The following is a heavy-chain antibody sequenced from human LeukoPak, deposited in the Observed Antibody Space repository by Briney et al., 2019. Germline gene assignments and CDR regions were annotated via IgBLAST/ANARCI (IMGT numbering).Heavy chain of an antibody. V-gene: IGHV4-59*01. CDR3: ARSVSGWTYYFDY. CDR2: IYYSGST. D-gene: IGHD6-19*01. CDR1: GGSISSYY. Sequence: SETLSLTCTVSGGSISSYYWSWIRQPPGKGLEWIGYIYYSGSTNYNPSLESRVTISVDTSKNQFSLKLSSVTAADTAVYYCARSVSGWTYYFDYWGQGTLVTVSS. J-gene: IGHJ4*02.